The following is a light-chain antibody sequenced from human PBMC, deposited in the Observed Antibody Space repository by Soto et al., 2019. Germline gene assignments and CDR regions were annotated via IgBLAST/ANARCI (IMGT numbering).Light chain of an antibody. CDR1: QSVSSN. Sequence: EMVMTQSPATLSVSPGERATLSCRASQSVSSNLAWYQQKPGQAPRLLIYGASTRATGIPARFGGSGSGTEFTLTISSLQSEDFAVYYCQQYNNWPPVTFGQGTKLEIK. CDR3: QQYNNWPPVT. V-gene: IGKV3-15*01. J-gene: IGKJ2*01. CDR2: GAS.